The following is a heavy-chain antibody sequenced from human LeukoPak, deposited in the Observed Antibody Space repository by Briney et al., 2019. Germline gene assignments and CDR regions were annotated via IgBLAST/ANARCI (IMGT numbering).Heavy chain of an antibody. V-gene: IGHV3-66*01. D-gene: IGHD3-10*01. CDR3: ATRDGSGTPYDY. CDR1: GFTVSSNY. J-gene: IGHJ4*02. Sequence: GGSLRLSCAASGFTVSSNYMSWVRQAPGKGLGWVSVIFRSGTTYHADSVKGRFTISRDNSKNTLYLQTNSLRVEDTAVYYCATRDGSGTPYDYWGQGTLVTVSS. CDR2: IFRSGTT.